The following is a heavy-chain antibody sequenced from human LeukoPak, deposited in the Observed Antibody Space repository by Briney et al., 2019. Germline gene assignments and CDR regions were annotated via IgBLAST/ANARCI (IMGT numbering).Heavy chain of an antibody. CDR2: ISGSSSYT. CDR1: GFTFSDYS. D-gene: IGHD6-13*01. J-gene: IGHJ4*02. CDR3: AGRRYHSSSWHIDY. V-gene: IGHV3-11*03. Sequence: PGGSLRPSCAASGFTFSDYSMSWIRQAPGKGLEWVSYISGSSSYTNYADSVKGRFTLPRDDAKNSLYLQMNSLRAEDTAVYYCAGRRYHSSSWHIDYWGQGSLVTVSS.